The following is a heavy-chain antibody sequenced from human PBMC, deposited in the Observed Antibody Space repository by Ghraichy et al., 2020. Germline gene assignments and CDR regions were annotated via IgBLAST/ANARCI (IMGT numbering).Heavy chain of an antibody. CDR2: IWYDGSNK. D-gene: IGHD2-15*01. CDR3: ARDRGGSFFPFDY. CDR1: GFTFSSYG. V-gene: IGHV3-33*01. J-gene: IGHJ4*02. Sequence: GESLNISCAASGFTFSSYGMHWVRQAPGKGLEWVAVIWYDGSNKYYADSVKGRFTISRDNSKNTLYLQMNSLRAEDTAVYYCARDRGGSFFPFDYWGQGTLVTVSS.